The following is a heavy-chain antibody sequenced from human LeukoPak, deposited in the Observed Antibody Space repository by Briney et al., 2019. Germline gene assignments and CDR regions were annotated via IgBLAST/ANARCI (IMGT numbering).Heavy chain of an antibody. D-gene: IGHD1-20*01. Sequence: SETLSLTCTVSGGSISSGDYYWSWIRQPPGKGLEWIVYIYYSGSTYYNPSLKSRVTISVDTSKNQFSLKLSSVTAADTAVYYCARITAYYYYYYMDVWGKGTTVTVSS. J-gene: IGHJ6*03. CDR3: ARITAYYYYYYMDV. CDR2: IYYSGST. V-gene: IGHV4-30-4*08. CDR1: GGSISSGDYY.